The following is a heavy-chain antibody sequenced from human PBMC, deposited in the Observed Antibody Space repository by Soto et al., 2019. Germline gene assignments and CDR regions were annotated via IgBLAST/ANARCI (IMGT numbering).Heavy chain of an antibody. CDR1: GYTFTSYG. Sequence: ASVKVSCKASGYTFTSYGTSWVRQAPGQGLEWMGWISAYNGNTNYAQKLQGRVTMTTGTSTSTAYMELRSLRSDDTAVYYCARAGAGTTWWFDPWGQGTPVPVSS. J-gene: IGHJ5*02. CDR3: ARAGAGTTWWFDP. V-gene: IGHV1-18*01. D-gene: IGHD1-1*01. CDR2: ISAYNGNT.